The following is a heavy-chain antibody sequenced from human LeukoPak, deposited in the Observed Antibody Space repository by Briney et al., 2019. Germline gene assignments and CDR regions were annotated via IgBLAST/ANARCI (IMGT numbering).Heavy chain of an antibody. CDR3: ARVEGAAYYFDY. CDR2: IYSSGST. V-gene: IGHV4-59*01. CDR1: GGSISSYY. J-gene: IGHJ4*02. Sequence: SETLSLTCTVSGGSISSYYWSWIRQPPGKGLEWIGYIYSSGSTNYNPSLKSRVTISVDTSKNQFSLKLTSVTAADTAVYYCARVEGAAYYFDYWGQGTLVTVSS. D-gene: IGHD1-26*01.